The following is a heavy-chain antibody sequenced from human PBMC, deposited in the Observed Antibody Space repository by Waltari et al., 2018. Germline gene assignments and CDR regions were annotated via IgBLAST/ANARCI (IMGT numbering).Heavy chain of an antibody. D-gene: IGHD3-3*01. CDR3: ARDRSGYYDFWSGYYEDGMDV. CDR1: GFTFSSYW. V-gene: IGHV3-7*01. J-gene: IGHJ6*02. CDR2: IKQDGSEQ. Sequence: EVQLVESGGGLVQPGGSRRLSCAASGFTFSSYWMSWVRQAPGKGLEWVANIKQDGSEQYYVDSVQGRFTISSDNAPNSLYLQMNSLRADDTAVYYCARDRSGYYDFWSGYYEDGMDVWGQGTTVTVSS.